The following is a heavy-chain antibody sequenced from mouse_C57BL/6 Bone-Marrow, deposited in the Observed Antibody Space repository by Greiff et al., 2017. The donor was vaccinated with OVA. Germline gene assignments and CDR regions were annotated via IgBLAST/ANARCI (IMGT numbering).Heavy chain of an antibody. CDR1: GFTFSSYG. CDR3: ARQDYGSSHYFDD. D-gene: IGHD1-1*01. J-gene: IGHJ2*01. Sequence: EVKLMESGGDLVKPGGSLKLSCAASGFTFSSYGMSWVRQTPDKRLEWVATISSGGSYTYYPDSVKGRFPISRDNAKNTLYLQMSSLKSEDTAMYYCARQDYGSSHYFDDWGQGTTLTVSS. CDR2: ISSGGSYT. V-gene: IGHV5-6*01.